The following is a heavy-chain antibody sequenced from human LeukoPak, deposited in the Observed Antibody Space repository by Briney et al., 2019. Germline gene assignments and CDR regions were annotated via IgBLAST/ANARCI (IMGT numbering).Heavy chain of an antibody. Sequence: GGSLRLSCSASGFTFSNYAMHWVRQGPGKGLEYVSAINSNGGSTYYADSMKGRFIISRDNSKNTLYLQMSSLRAEDTAVYYCVRNWGNLDYWGHGTLVTVSS. V-gene: IGHV3-64D*06. J-gene: IGHJ4*01. CDR1: GFTFSNYA. CDR3: VRNWGNLDY. D-gene: IGHD7-27*01. CDR2: INSNGGST.